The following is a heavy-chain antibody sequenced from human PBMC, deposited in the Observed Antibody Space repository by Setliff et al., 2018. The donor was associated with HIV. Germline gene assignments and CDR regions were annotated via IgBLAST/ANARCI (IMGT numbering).Heavy chain of an antibody. CDR2: TIPVVGTP. CDR3: ASEVSVVATFIDL. D-gene: IGHD2-15*01. J-gene: IGHJ5*02. Sequence: SVKVSCKASGGTFSTYGITWVRPAPGKGLEWMGGTIPVVGTPTYAQKFQGRVTIIADKSTRTAYMELSSLRSEDTAVYYCASEVSVVATFIDLWGPGTPVTVSS. V-gene: IGHV1-69*06. CDR1: GGTFSTYG.